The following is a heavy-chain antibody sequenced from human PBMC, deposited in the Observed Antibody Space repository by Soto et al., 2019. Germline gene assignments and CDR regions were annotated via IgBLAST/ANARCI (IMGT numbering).Heavy chain of an antibody. CDR2: IYWDDYK. D-gene: IGHD2-2*01. CDR1: GFSLSTSGVG. Sequence: SGPTLVNPTQTLTLTCTVSGFSLSTSGVGVGWIRQPPGKALEWLALIYWDDYKHYSPSLKSRLIITRGASKNQVVLTVTNLDPVDTGKYYCACTRGYCTTTSFHNWSVTGYQETLVTVST. V-gene: IGHV2-5*02. J-gene: IGHJ5*01. CDR3: ACTRGYCTTTSFHNWSVT.